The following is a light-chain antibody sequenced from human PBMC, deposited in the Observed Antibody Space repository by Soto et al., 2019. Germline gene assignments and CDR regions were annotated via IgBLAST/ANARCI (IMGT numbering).Light chain of an antibody. CDR2: DTS. J-gene: IGKJ3*01. V-gene: IGKV3-11*01. CDR3: QEHGNWPRRT. CDR1: ESLYTY. Sequence: EIVLTQSPATLSLSPGETATLSCRASESLYTYLSWFQRKPGQAPRLLIYDTSRRATGVPARFSGSGSGTDYTLTIRSLEPDDFAVYYCQEHGNWPRRTFGPGTKVDI.